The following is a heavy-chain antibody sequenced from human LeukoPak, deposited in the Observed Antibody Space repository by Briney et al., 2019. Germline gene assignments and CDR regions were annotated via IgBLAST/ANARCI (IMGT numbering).Heavy chain of an antibody. D-gene: IGHD2-2*01. J-gene: IGHJ4*02. Sequence: GESLKISCKGSGYTFTNYWIGWVRQMPGKGLEWMGIIYPGDSDTRYSPSFQGQVTISADKSISTAYLQWSSLKASDTAMYYCARRWCSSTSCYAGFDYWGQGTLVTVSS. CDR2: IYPGDSDT. V-gene: IGHV5-51*01. CDR1: GYTFTNYW. CDR3: ARRWCSSTSCYAGFDY.